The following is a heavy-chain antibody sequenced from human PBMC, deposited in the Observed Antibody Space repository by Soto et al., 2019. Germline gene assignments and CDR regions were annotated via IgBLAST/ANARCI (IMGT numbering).Heavy chain of an antibody. V-gene: IGHV3-49*04. D-gene: IGHD1-20*01. CDR3: TRDITGTSDY. CDR1: GFTFVDYA. J-gene: IGHJ4*02. CDR2: IRSKAYGGTT. Sequence: PGGSLRLSCTSSGFTFVDYAMSWVRQAPGKGLEWVGFIRSKAYGGTTEYAASVKGRFTISRDDSKSIAYLQMNGLKTEDTAVYYCTRDITGTSDYWGQGTLVTV.